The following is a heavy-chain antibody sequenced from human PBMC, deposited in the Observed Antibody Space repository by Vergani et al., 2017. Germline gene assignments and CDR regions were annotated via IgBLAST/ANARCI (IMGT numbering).Heavy chain of an antibody. J-gene: IGHJ6*02. Sequence: QVQLQQWGAGLLKPSETLSLTCAVYGGSFSGYYWSWIRQPPGKGLEWIGEINHSGSTNYNPSLKSRVTISVDTSKKQFSLKLSSVTAADTAVYYCARVFRGLGMDVWGQGTTVTVSS. V-gene: IGHV4-34*01. CDR1: GGSFSGYY. CDR2: INHSGST. CDR3: ARVFRGLGMDV. D-gene: IGHD3-10*01.